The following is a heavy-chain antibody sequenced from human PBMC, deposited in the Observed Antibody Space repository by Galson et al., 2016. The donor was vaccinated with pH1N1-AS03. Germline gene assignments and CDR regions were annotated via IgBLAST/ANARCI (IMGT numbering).Heavy chain of an antibody. CDR1: GFLFSDYA. D-gene: IGHD3-3*02. Sequence: SLRLSCAASGFLFSDYAMSWVRQAPGKGLELLATIEKDASGSYFANSAKGRFSISRDNAENTLFLHMSSLRGDDTAVYYCAKRQGWHLPNWFFDFWGRGTLVNVSS. V-gene: IGHV3-23*05. J-gene: IGHJ2*01. CDR3: AKRQGWHLPNWFFDF. CDR2: IEKDASGS.